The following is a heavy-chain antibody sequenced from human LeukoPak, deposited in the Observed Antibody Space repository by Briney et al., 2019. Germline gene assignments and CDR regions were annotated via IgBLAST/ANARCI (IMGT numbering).Heavy chain of an antibody. J-gene: IGHJ4*02. D-gene: IGHD4-17*01. CDR3: ARDRRYGDYPRGDY. CDR2: FAPEDGET. CDR1: GYTLTELS. Sequence: VASVKVSCKVSGYTLTELSMHWVRQPPGKGLEWMGGFAPEDGETIYAQKFQGRVTMTEDTSTDTAYMELSSLRSDDTAVYYCARDRRYGDYPRGDYWGQGTLVTVSS. V-gene: IGHV1-24*01.